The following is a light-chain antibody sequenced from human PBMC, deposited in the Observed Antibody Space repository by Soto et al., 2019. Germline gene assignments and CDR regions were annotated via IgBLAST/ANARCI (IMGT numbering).Light chain of an antibody. CDR2: GAS. V-gene: IGKV3-20*01. CDR3: QQYSGYVPA. Sequence: EIVLTQSPGTLSLSPGERATLSCRASQSVSSSYLAWYQHKPGQAPRLLIYGASSRATGIPHRFSGSGSGTDFTLTISRLEPEDFAVYYCQQYSGYVPAFGGGTKVEIK. CDR1: QSVSSSY. J-gene: IGKJ4*01.